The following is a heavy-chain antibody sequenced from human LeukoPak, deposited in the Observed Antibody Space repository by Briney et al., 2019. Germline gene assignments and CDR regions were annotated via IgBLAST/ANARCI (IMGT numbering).Heavy chain of an antibody. Sequence: SETPSLTCAVSGGSISSSNWWSWVRQPPGKGLEWIGEIYHSGSTNYNPSLKSRVTISVDKSKNQFSLKLSSVTAADTAVYYCARYGITMVRGVNSNFDYWGQGTLVTVSS. CDR3: ARYGITMVRGVNSNFDY. J-gene: IGHJ4*02. CDR1: GGSISSSNW. D-gene: IGHD3-10*01. V-gene: IGHV4-4*02. CDR2: IYHSGST.